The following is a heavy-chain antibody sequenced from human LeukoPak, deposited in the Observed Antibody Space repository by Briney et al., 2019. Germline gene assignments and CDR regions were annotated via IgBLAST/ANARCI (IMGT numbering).Heavy chain of an antibody. CDR1: GFTFSSYG. V-gene: IGHV3-30*03. D-gene: IGHD2-21*01. Sequence: GRSLRLSCAASGFTFSSYGMHWVRQAPGKGLEWVAVISYDGSNKYYADSVKGRFTISRDNAKNSLYLQMNSLRAEDTAVYYCARDIPTSSWGQGTLVTVSS. CDR3: ARDIPTSS. CDR2: ISYDGSNK. J-gene: IGHJ5*02.